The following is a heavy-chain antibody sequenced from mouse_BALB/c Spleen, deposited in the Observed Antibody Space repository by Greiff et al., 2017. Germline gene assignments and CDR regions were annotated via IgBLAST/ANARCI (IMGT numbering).Heavy chain of an antibody. CDR1: GFNIKDYY. D-gene: IGHD1-1*01. Sequence: EVQLQQSGAELVRPGASVKLSCTASGFNIKDYYMHWVKQRPEQGLEWIGWIDPENGDTEYAPKFQGKASMTADTSSNTAYLQLSSLTSEDTAVYYCNYYGSSFAYWGQGTLVTVSA. CDR2: IDPENGDT. V-gene: IGHV14-4*02. CDR3: NYYGSSFAY. J-gene: IGHJ3*01.